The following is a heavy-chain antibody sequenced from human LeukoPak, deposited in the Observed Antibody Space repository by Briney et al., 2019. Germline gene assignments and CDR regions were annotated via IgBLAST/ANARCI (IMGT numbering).Heavy chain of an antibody. D-gene: IGHD5-12*01. V-gene: IGHV1-69*01. Sequence: SVKVSCKASGGSFSSYVINWVRQAPGQGLEWMGGIIPIFGIANYAQNLQGRVTITADESTSTAYMELSSLRSEDTAVYYCARDGGYSGYDYPLRLDYWGQGTLVTVSS. J-gene: IGHJ4*02. CDR1: GGSFSSYV. CDR2: IIPIFGIA. CDR3: ARDGGYSGYDYPLRLDY.